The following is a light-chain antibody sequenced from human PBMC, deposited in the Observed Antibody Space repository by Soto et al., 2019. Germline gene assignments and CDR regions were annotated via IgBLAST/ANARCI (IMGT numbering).Light chain of an antibody. Sequence: DSHSTSAPTSVSEPLLHSLTITRRASQSVSSYLNWYQQKPGQAPRLLIYGASTMETDIPPRFTGSGSGTEFTLTISGLQSEDIAVYYCQQYYKRPQTFGQGTKVDIK. CDR2: GAS. CDR3: QQYYKRPQT. J-gene: IGKJ1*01. CDR1: QSVSSY. V-gene: IGKV1-39*01.